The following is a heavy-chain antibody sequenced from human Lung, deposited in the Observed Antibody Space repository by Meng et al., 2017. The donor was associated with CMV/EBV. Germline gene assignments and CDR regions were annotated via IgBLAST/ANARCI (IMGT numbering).Heavy chain of an antibody. CDR3: ARDSSTGFDYFDY. Sequence: GGSXRLXCATSGFTFSSFGMNWVRQAPGKGLEWVALIRYDGSNEYYADSVRGRFTISRDISKNTLYLEMNSLRLDDTAVYYCARDSSTGFDYFDYWGQGTLVTVSS. V-gene: IGHV3-30*02. D-gene: IGHD6-19*01. J-gene: IGHJ4*02. CDR1: GFTFSSFG. CDR2: IRYDGSNE.